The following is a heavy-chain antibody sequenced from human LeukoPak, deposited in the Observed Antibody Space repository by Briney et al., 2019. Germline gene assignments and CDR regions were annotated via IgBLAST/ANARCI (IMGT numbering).Heavy chain of an antibody. V-gene: IGHV4-61*02. Sequence: PSETLSLTCTVSGGSISSGSYYWSWIRQPAGKGLEWIGRIYTSGSTNYNPSLKSRVTISVDTSKNQFSLKLSSVTAADTAVYYCARVEMATIQWGQGTLVTVSS. CDR1: GGSISSGSYY. J-gene: IGHJ4*02. CDR3: ARVEMATIQ. D-gene: IGHD5-24*01. CDR2: IYTSGST.